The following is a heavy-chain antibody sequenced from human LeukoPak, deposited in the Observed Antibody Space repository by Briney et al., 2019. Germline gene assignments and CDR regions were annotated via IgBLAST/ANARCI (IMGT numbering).Heavy chain of an antibody. D-gene: IGHD3-3*01. CDR2: ISSNGGST. V-gene: IGHV3-64*01. CDR3: AKSRLSGINDAFDI. J-gene: IGHJ3*02. CDR1: GFTFSSYA. Sequence: PGGSLRLSCAASGFTFSSYAMHWVRQAPGKGLEYVSAISSNGGSTYYANSVKGRFTISRDNSKNTLYLQMGSLRAEDMAVYYCAKSRLSGINDAFDIWGQGTMVTVSS.